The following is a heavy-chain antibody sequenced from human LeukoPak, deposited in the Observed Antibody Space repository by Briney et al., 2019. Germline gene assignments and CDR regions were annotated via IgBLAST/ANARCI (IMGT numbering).Heavy chain of an antibody. D-gene: IGHD1-26*01. CDR1: GFTFTNYW. Sequence: GGSLRLSCAASGFTFTNYWMHWVRQAPGKGLVWVSRIDGDGTTKYADSVRGRFTISRDNAKKTLHLQMNGLRAEDMAVYYCARVIVGGMRAFDMWGQGTMVTVSS. V-gene: IGHV3-74*03. J-gene: IGHJ3*02. CDR3: ARVIVGGMRAFDM. CDR2: IDGDGTT.